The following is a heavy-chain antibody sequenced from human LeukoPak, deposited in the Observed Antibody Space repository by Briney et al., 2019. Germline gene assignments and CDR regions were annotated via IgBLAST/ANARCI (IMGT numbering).Heavy chain of an antibody. D-gene: IGHD5-18*01. CDR1: GGSISSYY. J-gene: IGHJ5*02. V-gene: IGHV4-4*07. Sequence: PSETLSLTCTVSGGSISSYYWSWIRQTAVKGLEWIGRIYTSGSTNYNPSLKSRVTMSVDTSKNQFSLKLSSVTAADTAVYYCARDREDTAMVTWFDPWGQGTLVTVSS. CDR3: ARDREDTAMVTWFDP. CDR2: IYTSGST.